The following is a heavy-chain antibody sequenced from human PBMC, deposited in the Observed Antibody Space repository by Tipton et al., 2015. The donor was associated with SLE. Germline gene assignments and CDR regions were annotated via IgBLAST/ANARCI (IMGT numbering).Heavy chain of an antibody. D-gene: IGHD1-1*01. CDR1: GGSFSGYY. Sequence: TLSPTCAVYGGSFSGYYWSWIRQPPGKGLEWIGEINHSGSTNYNPSLKSRVTISVDTSKNQFSLKLSSVTAADTAVYYCAGRGTTYYYYGMDVWGQGTTVTVSS. J-gene: IGHJ6*02. CDR2: INHSGST. V-gene: IGHV4-34*01. CDR3: AGRGTTYYYYGMDV.